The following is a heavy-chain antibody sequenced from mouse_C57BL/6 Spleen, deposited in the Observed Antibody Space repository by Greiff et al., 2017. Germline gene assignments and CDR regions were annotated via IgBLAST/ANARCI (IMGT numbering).Heavy chain of an antibody. V-gene: IGHV1-50*01. CDR2: IDPSDSYT. Sequence: QVQLQQPGAELVKPGASVKLSCKASGNTFTSYWMQWVKQRPGQGLEWIGEIDPSDSYTNYNQKFKGKATLTVDTSSSTAYMQLSSLTSEDSAVYYCARSFFAYWGQGTLVTVSA. CDR1: GNTFTSYW. CDR3: ARSFFAY. J-gene: IGHJ3*01.